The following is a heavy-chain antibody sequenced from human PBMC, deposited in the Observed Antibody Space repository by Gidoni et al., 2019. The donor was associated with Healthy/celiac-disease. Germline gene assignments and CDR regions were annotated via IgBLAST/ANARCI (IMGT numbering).Heavy chain of an antibody. CDR1: GFTFRSYW. J-gene: IGHJ4*02. Sequence: EVQLVASGGGLVQPGGSLRLSCQAPGFTFRSYWLCLVRQAPGKGLAGVANIKQDGSEKYYVDSVKGRFTISRDNAKNSMYLQMNSLRAEDTAVYYCARDGFKYYDFWSGYYTSSQPLDYWGQGTLVTVSS. CDR3: ARDGFKYYDFWSGYYTSSQPLDY. CDR2: IKQDGSEK. V-gene: IGHV3-7*01. D-gene: IGHD3-3*01.